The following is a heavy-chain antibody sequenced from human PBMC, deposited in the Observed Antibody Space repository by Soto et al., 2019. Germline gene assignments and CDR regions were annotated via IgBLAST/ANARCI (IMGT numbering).Heavy chain of an antibody. CDR1: GGSFSGYY. J-gene: IGHJ4*02. D-gene: IGHD2-8*02. CDR2: INHSGRT. V-gene: IGHV4-34*01. Sequence: QVQLQQWGAGLLKPSETLSLTCAVYGGSFSGYYWTWIRQPPGTGLEWIGEINHSGRTNYNTSHKRRVTISVDTSKNHFHLKLTSVTAAYTAVYYCARDKITGLFDYWGQGTLVTVSS. CDR3: ARDKITGLFDY.